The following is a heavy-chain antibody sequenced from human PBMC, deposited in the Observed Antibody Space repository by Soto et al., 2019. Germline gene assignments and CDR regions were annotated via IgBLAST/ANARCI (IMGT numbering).Heavy chain of an antibody. CDR2: IWYDGSNK. CDR1: GFTFSSYG. D-gene: IGHD5-12*01. Sequence: QVQLVESGGGVVQPGRSLRLSCAASGFTFSSYGMHWVRQAPGKGLEWVAVIWYDGSNKYYADSVKGRFTISRDNSKNTLYLQMNSLRAEDTAVYYCARERTMVATFDYFDYWGQGTLVTVSS. V-gene: IGHV3-33*01. CDR3: ARERTMVATFDYFDY. J-gene: IGHJ4*02.